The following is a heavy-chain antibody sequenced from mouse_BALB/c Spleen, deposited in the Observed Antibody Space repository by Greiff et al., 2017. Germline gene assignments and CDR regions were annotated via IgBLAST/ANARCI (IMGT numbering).Heavy chain of an antibody. J-gene: IGHJ2*01. CDR2: IYPGDGHT. Sequence: VKLQESGAELVRPGSSVKISCKASGYTFSSYWMNWVKQRPGQGLEWIGQIYPGDGHTNYNGKFKGKATLTADKSSSTAYMQLSSLLSEDSAVYFCATGYYGSTYNYLGQGTTLTISS. V-gene: IGHV1-80*01. CDR3: ATGYYGSTYNY. D-gene: IGHD1-1*01. CDR1: GYTFSSYW.